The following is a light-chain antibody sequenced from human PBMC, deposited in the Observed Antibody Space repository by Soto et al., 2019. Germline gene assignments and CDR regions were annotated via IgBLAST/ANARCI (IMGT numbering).Light chain of an antibody. CDR2: EVT. J-gene: IGLJ2*01. Sequence: QSALTQPASVSGSPGQSITISCSGVIGDFGTNDVVSWYQQDPGRAPKLIIYEVTRRPSGISNRFSGSYSANTASLTISDLQAEDESVYYCCSYAGGGTYVFGGGTKLTVL. CDR3: CSYAGGGTYV. CDR1: IGDFGTNDV. V-gene: IGLV2-23*02.